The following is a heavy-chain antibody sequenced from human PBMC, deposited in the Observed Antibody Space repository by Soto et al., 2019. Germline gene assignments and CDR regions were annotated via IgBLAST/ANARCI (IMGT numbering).Heavy chain of an antibody. CDR1: GFTVISNY. V-gene: IGHV3-53*01. CDR2: IYSGGST. CDR3: ARFPPGIVAFDY. Sequence: VGSLRLSCAASGFTVISNYMSWVRQAPGKGLEWVSVIYSGGSTYYADSVKGRFTISRDNSKNTLYLQMNSLRAEDTAVYYCARFPPGIVAFDYWGQGTLVTVSS. J-gene: IGHJ4*02. D-gene: IGHD6-13*01.